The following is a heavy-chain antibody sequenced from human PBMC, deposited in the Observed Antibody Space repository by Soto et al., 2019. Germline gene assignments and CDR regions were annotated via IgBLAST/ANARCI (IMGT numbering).Heavy chain of an antibody. V-gene: IGHV6-1*01. CDR1: GDSVSSNSAA. CDR2: TYYRSKWYT. Sequence: SQTLSLTCVISGDSVSSNSAAWSWIRQSPSRGLEWLGRTYYRSKWYTDYTVSVKSRIAIHPDTSKNQFSLHLNSVTPEDTAVYYCGRDPQYCSTTTCPNDAFDIWGQGTMVTVS. CDR3: GRDPQYCSTTTCPNDAFDI. D-gene: IGHD2-2*01. J-gene: IGHJ3*02.